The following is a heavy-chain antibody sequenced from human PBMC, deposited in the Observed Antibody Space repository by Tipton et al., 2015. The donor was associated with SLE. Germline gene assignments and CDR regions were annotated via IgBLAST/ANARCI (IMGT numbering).Heavy chain of an antibody. V-gene: IGHV4-34*01. J-gene: IGHJ3*02. CDR2: INHSGST. D-gene: IGHD1-26*01. CDR3: ARESLGVQDAFDI. Sequence: TLSLTCAVYGGSFSGYYWSWIRQPPGKGLEWIGEINHSGSTNYNPSLKSRVTMSVDTSKNQFSLKLSSVTAADTAVYYCARESLGVQDAFDIWGQGTMVTVSS. CDR1: GGSFSGYY.